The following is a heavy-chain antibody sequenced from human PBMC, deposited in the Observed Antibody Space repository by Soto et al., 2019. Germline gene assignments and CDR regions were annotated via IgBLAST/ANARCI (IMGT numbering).Heavy chain of an antibody. CDR3: ANLEAGVYYYHGMDV. J-gene: IGHJ6*02. CDR1: VGTFSNYA. V-gene: IGHV1-69*06. CDR2: ITPIFGSA. Sequence: GASVKVSCKASVGTFSNYAINWVRQAPGQGLEWMGGITPIFGSANYAQKFQGRVTIIADKSTNTVYMELSSLRSEDTAVYYCANLEAGVYYYHGMDVWGQGTTFTVSS. D-gene: IGHD3-10*01.